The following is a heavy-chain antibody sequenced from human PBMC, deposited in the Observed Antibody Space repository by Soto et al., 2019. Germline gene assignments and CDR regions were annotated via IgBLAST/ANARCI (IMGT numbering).Heavy chain of an antibody. V-gene: IGHV3-7*01. J-gene: IGHJ4*02. CDR1: GFEFSAYW. D-gene: IGHD5-12*01. CDR2: IKNDGREK. Sequence: EVQLLESGGGLVQPGGSLRVSCVASGFEFSAYWMTWVRQAPGKGLEWVANIKNDGREKYYGDSVRGRFSVFRENVQAAVFPQMDSLKGEDTAVYYCARGRYNSGDYLKVVDYWGQGTVVTVSS. CDR3: ARGRYNSGDYLKVVDY.